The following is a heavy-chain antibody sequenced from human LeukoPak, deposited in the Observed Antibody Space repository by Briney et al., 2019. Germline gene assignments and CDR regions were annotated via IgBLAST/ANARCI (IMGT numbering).Heavy chain of an antibody. J-gene: IGHJ4*02. CDR1: GGTFSSYA. Sequence: SVKVSCKASGGTFSSYAISWVRQAPGQGLGWMGRIIPILGIANYAQKFQGRVTITADKSTSTAYMELSSLRSEDTAVYYCARDTEDSSGYYPFDYWGQGTLVTVSS. CDR3: ARDTEDSSGYYPFDY. V-gene: IGHV1-69*04. CDR2: IIPILGIA. D-gene: IGHD3-22*01.